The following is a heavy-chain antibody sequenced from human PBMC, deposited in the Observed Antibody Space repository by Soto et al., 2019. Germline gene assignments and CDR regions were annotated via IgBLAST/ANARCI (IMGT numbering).Heavy chain of an antibody. V-gene: IGHV1-3*01. Sequence: ASVKVSCKASGYTFTSYTIHWVRQAHGQGLEWMGWINAGNGDTKYSQKFQGRVTITRDTSASTAYMELSSLRSEDTAVYYCARTFVVVPAAIGSYNHYGMDVWGQGTTVTVSS. J-gene: IGHJ6*02. D-gene: IGHD2-2*01. CDR1: GYTFTSYT. CDR3: ARTFVVVPAAIGSYNHYGMDV. CDR2: INAGNGDT.